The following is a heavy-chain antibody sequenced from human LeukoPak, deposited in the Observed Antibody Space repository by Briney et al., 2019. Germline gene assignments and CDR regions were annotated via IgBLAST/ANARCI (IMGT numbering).Heavy chain of an antibody. J-gene: IGHJ5*02. CDR2: LSSDSSYI. V-gene: IGHV3-21*01. CDR1: GFTFSSYS. CDR3: AREAGITMVRGLTAKYWFDP. D-gene: IGHD3-10*01. Sequence: GGSLRLSCAASGFTFSSYSMNWVRQAPGKGLEWVSSLSSDSSYIYYADSVKGRFTISRDNAKKSLYLQMNSLRAEDTAVYYCAREAGITMVRGLTAKYWFDPWGQGTLVTVSS.